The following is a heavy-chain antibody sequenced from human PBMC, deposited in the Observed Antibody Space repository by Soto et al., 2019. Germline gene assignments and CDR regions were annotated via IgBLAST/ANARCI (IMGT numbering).Heavy chain of an antibody. J-gene: IGHJ3*01. CDR2: IKQDGSEK. D-gene: IGHD1-26*01. V-gene: IGHV3-7*01. Sequence: EVQLVESGGGLVQPGGSLRLSCAASGFTFSSYWMSLVRQAPGKGLEWVANIKQDGSEKYYLESVKGRVTISRDNAKNSVYLQMNSMRGEDADVYYCSRPYSGSYYGSWGQGTMVTVS. CDR3: SRPYSGSYYGS. CDR1: GFTFSSYW.